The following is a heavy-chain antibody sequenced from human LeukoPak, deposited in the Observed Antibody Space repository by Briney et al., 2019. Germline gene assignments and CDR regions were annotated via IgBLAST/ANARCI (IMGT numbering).Heavy chain of an antibody. CDR3: ARDRGHMDV. D-gene: IGHD3-10*01. V-gene: IGHV4-59*01. CDR1: GGSISSYY. J-gene: IGHJ6*03. Sequence: SETLSLTCAVSGGSISSYYWSWIRQPPGKGLEWIGYIYYSGSTNYNPSLKSRVTISVDTSKNQFSLKLSSVTAADTAVYYCARDRGHMDVWGKGTTVTISS. CDR2: IYYSGST.